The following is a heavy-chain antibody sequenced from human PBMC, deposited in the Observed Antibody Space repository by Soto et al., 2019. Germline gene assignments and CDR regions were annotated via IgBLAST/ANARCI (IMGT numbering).Heavy chain of an antibody. CDR3: ARWNNWTYSWFDP. Sequence: SETLSLTCTVSGGSISSSSYYWGWIRQPPGKELEWIGSIYYSGSTYYNPSLKSRVTISVGTSKNQFSLKLSSVTAADTAVYYWARWNNWTYSWFDPWGQGTLVTVSS. J-gene: IGHJ5*02. CDR1: GGSISSSSYY. V-gene: IGHV4-39*07. D-gene: IGHD1-20*01. CDR2: IYYSGST.